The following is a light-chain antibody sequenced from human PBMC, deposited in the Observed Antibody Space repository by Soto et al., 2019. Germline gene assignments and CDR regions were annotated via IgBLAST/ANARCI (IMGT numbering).Light chain of an antibody. CDR3: SSYSDSNSYV. Sequence: QSALTQPPSASGSPGQAVTSSCTGTSSDVGGYNYVYWYHQHPGKAPKLMIYEVTKRPSGVPDRFTGSKSGNTASLTVSELQAEDEADYYCSSYSDSNSYVFGTWT. CDR1: SSDVGGYNY. J-gene: IGLJ1*01. V-gene: IGLV2-8*01. CDR2: EVT.